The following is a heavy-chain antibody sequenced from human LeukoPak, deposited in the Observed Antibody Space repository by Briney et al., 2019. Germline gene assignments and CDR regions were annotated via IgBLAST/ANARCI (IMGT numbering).Heavy chain of an antibody. CDR3: ARNSGSGCFDY. D-gene: IGHD6-19*01. CDR2: ISGSGATT. CDR1: GITFSGYT. Sequence: PGGSLRLSCVPSGITFSGYTMSWVRQAPGKGLEWVSGISGSGATTYYADSVMGRFTISRDSSKNTLYLQMNSLRADDTAVYYCARNSGSGCFDYWGQGTLVTVSS. J-gene: IGHJ4*02. V-gene: IGHV3-23*01.